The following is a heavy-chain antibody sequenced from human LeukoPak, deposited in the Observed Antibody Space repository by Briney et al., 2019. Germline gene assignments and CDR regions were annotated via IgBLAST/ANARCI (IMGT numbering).Heavy chain of an antibody. Sequence: SVKVSCKASGGTFSSYAISWVRQAPGQGLEWMGGIIPIFGTANYAQKFQGRVTITADESTSTAYMELSSLRSEDTAVYYCASEAYCGGDCYSVGPYWGQGTLVTVSS. CDR1: GGTFSSYA. CDR2: IIPIFGTA. D-gene: IGHD2-21*02. J-gene: IGHJ4*02. CDR3: ASEAYCGGDCYSVGPY. V-gene: IGHV1-69*13.